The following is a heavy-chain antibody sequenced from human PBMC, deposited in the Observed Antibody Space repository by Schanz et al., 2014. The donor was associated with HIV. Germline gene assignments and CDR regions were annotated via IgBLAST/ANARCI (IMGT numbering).Heavy chain of an antibody. CDR2: ISPDSGAT. D-gene: IGHD3-22*01. CDR1: GYSFNDYY. J-gene: IGHJ4*02. CDR3: ARAPPRDSSGYYPFDY. V-gene: IGHV1-2*02. Sequence: QVPLVQSGAEVKKPGASVRLSCTASGYSFNDYYIHWVRQAPGQGLEWMGWISPDSGATDYAQNFQGRVTMTRHTSMTTVYMDLSRVTSDDTALYFCARAPPRDSSGYYPFDYWGQGTLVTVSS.